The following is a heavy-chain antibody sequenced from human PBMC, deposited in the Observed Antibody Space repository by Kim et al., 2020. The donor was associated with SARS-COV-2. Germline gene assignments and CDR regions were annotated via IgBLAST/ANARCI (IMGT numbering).Heavy chain of an antibody. CDR1: GGSISSYY. J-gene: IGHJ4*02. D-gene: IGHD4-4*01. CDR2: MYSSGST. V-gene: IGHV4-4*07. Sequence: SETLSLTCTVSGGSISSYYWSWIRQPAGKGLEWIGRMYSSGSTNYNPSLKSRVTMSVDTSKNQFSLKLTSVTAADTAVYYCAREPPQDYSNYYFDYCGQGTLVTVSS. CDR3: AREPPQDYSNYYFDY.